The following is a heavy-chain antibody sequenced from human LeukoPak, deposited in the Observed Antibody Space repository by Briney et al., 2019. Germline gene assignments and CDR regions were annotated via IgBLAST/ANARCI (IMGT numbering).Heavy chain of an antibody. D-gene: IGHD3-3*01. CDR3: ARSDFWRGDFGVVGAFDI. CDR2: IWYDGSNK. Sequence: GGSLRLSRAASGFTFSSYGMHWVRQAPGKGLEWVAVIWYDGSNKYYVDSVKGRFTISRDNSKNTLYLQMNSLRAEDTAVYYCARSDFWRGDFGVVGAFDIWGQGTMVTVSS. J-gene: IGHJ3*02. V-gene: IGHV3-33*01. CDR1: GFTFSSYG.